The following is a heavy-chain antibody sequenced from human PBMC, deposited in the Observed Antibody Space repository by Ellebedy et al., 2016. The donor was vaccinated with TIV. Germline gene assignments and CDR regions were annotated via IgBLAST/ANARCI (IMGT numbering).Heavy chain of an antibody. V-gene: IGHV4-34*01. CDR1: GGSFSGYY. J-gene: IGHJ4*02. D-gene: IGHD2/OR15-2a*01. CDR3: ARSFGSFDY. Sequence: SETLSLXXAVYGGSFSGYYWSWIRQPPGKGLEWIGEINHSGSTNYNPSLKSRVTISVDTSKNQFSLKLSSVTAADTAVYYCARSFGSFDYWGQGTLVTVSS. CDR2: INHSGST.